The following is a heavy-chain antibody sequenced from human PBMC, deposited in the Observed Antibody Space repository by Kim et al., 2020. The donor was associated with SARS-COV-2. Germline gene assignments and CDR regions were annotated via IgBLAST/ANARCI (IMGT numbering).Heavy chain of an antibody. D-gene: IGHD3-22*01. V-gene: IGHV1-46*01. CDR3: AREGLYYYDSSGRAFDI. J-gene: IGHJ3*02. Sequence: ASVKVSCKASGYTFTSYYMHWVRQAPGQGLEWMGIINPSGGSTSYAQEFQGRVTMTRDTSTSTVYMELSSLRSEDTAVYYCAREGLYYYDSSGRAFDIWGQGTMVTVSS. CDR1: GYTFTSYY. CDR2: INPSGGST.